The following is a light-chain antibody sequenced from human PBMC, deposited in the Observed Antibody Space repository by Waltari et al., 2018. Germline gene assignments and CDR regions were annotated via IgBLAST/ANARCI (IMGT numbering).Light chain of an antibody. CDR1: SSNIGSNT. CDR3: AAWDDSLNGVV. Sequence: QSVLTQPPSASGTPGQRVTISCSGSSSNIGSNTVNWYHQLPGTAPKLLIYSNHHRPAGGPDRFSVSKSGTSASLAISGLQAEDETDYYCAAWDDSLNGVVFGGGTKLTVL. V-gene: IGLV1-44*01. J-gene: IGLJ3*02. CDR2: SNH.